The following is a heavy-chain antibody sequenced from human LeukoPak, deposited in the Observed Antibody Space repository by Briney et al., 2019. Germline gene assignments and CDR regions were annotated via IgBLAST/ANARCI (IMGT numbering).Heavy chain of an antibody. CDR1: GGSLSGYY. D-gene: IGHD3-22*01. CDR2: MNHSGST. J-gene: IGHJ6*03. V-gene: IGHV4-34*01. CDR3: ARGGITMIVVVTEPNYYMDV. Sequence: PSETLSLTCAVYGGSLSGYYWSWIRQPPGKGLEGIGEMNHSGSTNYNPSLKSRVTISVDTSKNQFSLKLSSVTAADTAVYYCARGGITMIVVVTEPNYYMDVWGKGTTVTVSS.